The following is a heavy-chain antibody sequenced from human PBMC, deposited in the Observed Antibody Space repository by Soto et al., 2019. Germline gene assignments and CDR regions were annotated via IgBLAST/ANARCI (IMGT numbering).Heavy chain of an antibody. D-gene: IGHD3-22*01. CDR3: ARQNPHYYESTAPVHYYYYYGLDV. CDR1: GGSISSSSYY. Sequence: QLQLQESGPGLVKPSETLSLTCTVSGGSISSSSYYWGWIRQPPGKGLGRIGSTYSRGTAYYNPSRKSRVTIAVDTSKNQFSQKLSSVTAADTAVHYCARQNPHYYESTAPVHYYYYYGLDVWGQGTTVTVSS. J-gene: IGHJ6*02. V-gene: IGHV4-39*01. CDR2: TYSRGTA.